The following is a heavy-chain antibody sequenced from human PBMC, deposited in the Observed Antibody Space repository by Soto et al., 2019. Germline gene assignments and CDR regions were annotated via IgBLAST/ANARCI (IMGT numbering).Heavy chain of an antibody. Sequence: SETLSLTCTVSGGSISSGGYFWSWIRQRPGKGLEWIGYMSYSGPNHYKPSLKSRATISVDTPENQFFLKLSSVTAADTARSFCASGPEAYGISGYFEPWGQGXLVTVSS. V-gene: IGHV4-31*03. D-gene: IGHD3-22*01. CDR1: GGSISSGGYF. CDR3: ASGPEAYGISGYFEP. J-gene: IGHJ5*02. CDR2: MSYSGPN.